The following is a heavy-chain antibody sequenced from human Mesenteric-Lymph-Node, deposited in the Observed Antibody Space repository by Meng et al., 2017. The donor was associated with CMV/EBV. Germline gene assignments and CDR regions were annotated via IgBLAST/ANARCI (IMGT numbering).Heavy chain of an antibody. Sequence: GGSLRLSCAGPGFTFSSYWMSWVRQAPGKGLEWVGRTRNKADSYTTEYAASVTGRFTISRDDSKNLLYLQMNSLKTEDTAVYYCVRGYCSSTSCYRKPLDYWGQGTLVTVSS. J-gene: IGHJ4*02. D-gene: IGHD2-2*02. V-gene: IGHV3-72*01. CDR3: VRGYCSSTSCYRKPLDY. CDR2: TRNKADSYTT. CDR1: GFTFSSYW.